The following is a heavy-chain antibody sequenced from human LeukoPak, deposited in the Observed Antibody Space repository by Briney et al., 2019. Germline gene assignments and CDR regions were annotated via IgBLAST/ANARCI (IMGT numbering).Heavy chain of an antibody. CDR3: ARESEYYFDY. V-gene: IGHV3-30-3*01. CDR1: GFTFSGYA. J-gene: IGHJ4*02. Sequence: PGRSLRLSCAASGFTFSGYAMHWVRQAPGKGLEWVAVISYDGSNKYYADSVKGRFTISRDNSKNTLYLQMNSLRAEDTAVYYCARESEYYFDYWGQGTLVTVSS. CDR2: ISYDGSNK.